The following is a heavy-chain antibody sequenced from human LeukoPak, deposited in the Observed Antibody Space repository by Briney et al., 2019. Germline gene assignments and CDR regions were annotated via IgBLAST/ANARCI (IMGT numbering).Heavy chain of an antibody. V-gene: IGHV4-4*07. CDR3: ARGGGNRHFDS. CDR2: IHTTGST. D-gene: IGHD2-15*01. Sequence: SENLSLTCSVSVGFTTYDYWNWIRQPAGKAPEWIGRIHTTGSTNYNPSLKSRLTMTLDKSKKQFSLKVTSMTAADTALYYCARGGGNRHFDSWGQGILVTVSS. CDR1: VGFTTYDY. J-gene: IGHJ4*02.